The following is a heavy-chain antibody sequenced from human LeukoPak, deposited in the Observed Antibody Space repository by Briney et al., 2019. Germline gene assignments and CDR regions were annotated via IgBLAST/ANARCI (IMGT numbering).Heavy chain of an antibody. Sequence: GGSLRLSCAASGFTFSSYATSWVRQAPGKGLEWVSAISGSGGSTYYADSVKGRFTISRDNSKNTLYLQMNSLRAEDTAVYYCAKNGDRGAYCSGGSCYPYYYYYIDVWGKGTTVTISS. J-gene: IGHJ6*03. CDR3: AKNGDRGAYCSGGSCYPYYYYYIDV. V-gene: IGHV3-23*01. CDR2: ISGSGGST. D-gene: IGHD2-15*01. CDR1: GFTFSSYA.